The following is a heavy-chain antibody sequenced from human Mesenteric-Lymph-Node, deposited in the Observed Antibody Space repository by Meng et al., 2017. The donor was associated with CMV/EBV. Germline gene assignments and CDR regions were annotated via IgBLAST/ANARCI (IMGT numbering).Heavy chain of an antibody. V-gene: IGHV4-34*01. CDR3: ARSAIMVTY. CDR2: IYQSGST. Sequence: GSLRLSCAVYGGSLSGYYWSWLRQPPGKGLEWIGEIYQSGSTSYNASLKSRVTISIDTSKNQFSLILTSVTAADTAVYYCARSAIMVTYWGQGTLVTVSS. J-gene: IGHJ4*02. D-gene: IGHD3-10*01. CDR1: GGSLSGYY.